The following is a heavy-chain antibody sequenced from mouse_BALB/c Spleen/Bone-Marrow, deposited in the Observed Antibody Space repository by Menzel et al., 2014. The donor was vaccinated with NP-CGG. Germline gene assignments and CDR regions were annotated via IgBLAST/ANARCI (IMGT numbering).Heavy chain of an antibody. V-gene: IGHV1-18*01. CDR3: ARGPHYYGSRDYAMDY. J-gene: IGHJ4*01. Sequence: VQLQQSGPELVKPGASMKISCKASGYSFTGYTMNWVKRSHGKNLEWIGLINPYNGGTSYNQKFKGKATLTVDKSSSTAYMELLSLTSEDSAVYYCARGPHYYGSRDYAMDYWGQGTSVTVSS. CDR1: GYSFTGYT. CDR2: INPYNGGT. D-gene: IGHD1-1*01.